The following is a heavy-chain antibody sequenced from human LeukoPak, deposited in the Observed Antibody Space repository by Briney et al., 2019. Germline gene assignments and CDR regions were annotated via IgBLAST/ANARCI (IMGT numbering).Heavy chain of an antibody. CDR2: VSPEGSRT. CDR3: ARDLDWLLFDY. J-gene: IGHJ4*02. D-gene: IGHD3-9*01. V-gene: IGHV3-74*03. CDR1: GFTFSTYW. Sequence: GGSLRLSCAASGFTFSTYWMHWVRQAPGKGLVWVARVSPEGSRTTYADSVKGRFTISRDNDRNTLYLHMNSLRVEDTAVYYCARDLDWLLFDYWGQGTLATVSS.